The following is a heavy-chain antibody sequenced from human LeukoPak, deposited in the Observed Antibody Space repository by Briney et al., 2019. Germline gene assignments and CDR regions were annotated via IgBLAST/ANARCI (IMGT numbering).Heavy chain of an antibody. D-gene: IGHD2-15*01. CDR1: GGSISSSSYY. V-gene: IGHV4-39*01. CDR2: IYYSGST. Sequence: KPSETLSLTCTVSGGSISSSSYYWGWIRQPPGKGLEWIGSIYYSGSTYYNPSLKSRVTISVDTSKNQFSLKLSSVTAADTAVYYCARLIKRLTPQVAARSWGQGTLVTVSS. J-gene: IGHJ4*02. CDR3: ARLIKRLTPQVAARS.